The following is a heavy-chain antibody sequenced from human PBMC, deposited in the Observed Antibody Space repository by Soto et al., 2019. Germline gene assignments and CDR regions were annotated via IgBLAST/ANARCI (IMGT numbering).Heavy chain of an antibody. CDR2: MNPNSGNT. V-gene: IGHV1-8*01. CDR3: ARVGRIQLWFSNYYYGMDV. CDR1: GYTFTSYD. Sequence: RASVKVSCKASGYTFTSYDINWVRQATGQGLEWMGWMNPNSGNTGYAQKFQGRVTMTRNTSISTAYMELSSLRSEDTAVYYCARVGRIQLWFSNYYYGMDVWGQGTTVTVSS. D-gene: IGHD5-18*01. J-gene: IGHJ6*02.